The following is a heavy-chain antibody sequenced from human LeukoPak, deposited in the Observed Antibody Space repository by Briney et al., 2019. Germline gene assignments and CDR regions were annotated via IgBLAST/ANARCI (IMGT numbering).Heavy chain of an antibody. J-gene: IGHJ4*02. CDR2: YSGGIT. Sequence: YSGGITYYADSVKGRFTISRDNSKNTLYLQMNSLRAEDTAVYYCARGGDFWSGYYGGDYWGQGTLVTVSS. CDR3: ARGGDFWSGYYGGDY. D-gene: IGHD3-3*01. V-gene: IGHV3-53*01.